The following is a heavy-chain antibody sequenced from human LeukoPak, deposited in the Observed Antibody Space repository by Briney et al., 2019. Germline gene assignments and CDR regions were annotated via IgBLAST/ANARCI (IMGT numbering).Heavy chain of an antibody. CDR3: ARDAGELLAYYYYYMDV. Sequence: ALVKVSCKASGYTFTSYDINWVRQATGQGLEWMGWMNPNSGNTGYAQKFQGRVTMTRNTSISTAYMELSSLRSEDTAVYYCARDAGELLAYYYYYMDVWGKGTTVTVSS. CDR1: GYTFTSYD. D-gene: IGHD1-26*01. CDR2: MNPNSGNT. V-gene: IGHV1-8*01. J-gene: IGHJ6*03.